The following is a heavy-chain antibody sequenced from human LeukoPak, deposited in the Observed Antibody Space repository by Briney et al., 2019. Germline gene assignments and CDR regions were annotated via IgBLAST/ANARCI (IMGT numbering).Heavy chain of an antibody. CDR1: GGTFSSYT. D-gene: IGHD5-18*01. CDR3: ARDTTAMDMYYYGMDV. Sequence: SVKVSCKASGGTFSSYTISWVRQAPGQGLEWMGRIIPILGIANYAQKFQGRVTITADKSTSTAYMELSSLRSEDTAVYYCARDTTAMDMYYYGMDVWGQGTTVTVSS. J-gene: IGHJ6*02. CDR2: IIPILGIA. V-gene: IGHV1-69*04.